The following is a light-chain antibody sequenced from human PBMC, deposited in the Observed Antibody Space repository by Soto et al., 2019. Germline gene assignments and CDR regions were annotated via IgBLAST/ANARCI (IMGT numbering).Light chain of an antibody. CDR2: ETS. V-gene: IGLV2-23*01. CDR3: FSFTSPNTHV. Sequence: QYVLTQTASVSGSPGQSVTISCTGTSSAFGSYKFVSWYQHHPGKVPKVIIYETSKRPSGVSDRFSGSKSGNTASLTIAWLQAEDESDYYCFSFTSPNTHVFGSGTKVTVL. J-gene: IGLJ1*01. CDR1: SSAFGSYKF.